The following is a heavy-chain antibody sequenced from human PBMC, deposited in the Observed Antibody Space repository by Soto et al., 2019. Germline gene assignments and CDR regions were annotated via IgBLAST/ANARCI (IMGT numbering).Heavy chain of an antibody. Sequence: QVHLQESGPGLVKPSETLSLTSTVSGGSVSSGSFYWSWIRQSPGKGLEWIANIYYSGRANYNSSLHSRVTMSVDTSNNQFSLKLSSLTAADTAVYYCAREWLGGLGHYFDLWGRGHLVTVSS. D-gene: IGHD3-10*01. J-gene: IGHJ2*01. V-gene: IGHV4-61*01. CDR3: AREWLGGLGHYFDL. CDR1: GGSVSSGSFY. CDR2: IYYSGRA.